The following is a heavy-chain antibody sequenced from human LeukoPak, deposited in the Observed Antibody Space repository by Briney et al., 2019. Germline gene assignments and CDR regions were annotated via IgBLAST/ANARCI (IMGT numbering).Heavy chain of an antibody. V-gene: IGHV3-7*01. D-gene: IGHD7-27*01. CDR1: GSTFSGAW. Sequence: PGGSLRLSCTASGSTFSGAWVTWVRQAPGNGLEWVANIREAGTEKNSVDSVKGRFTISRDNAKSSLLLQMSNLRDDDTAIYYCARHVGISFWGQGTLVTVSS. J-gene: IGHJ4*02. CDR2: IREAGTEK. CDR3: ARHVGISF.